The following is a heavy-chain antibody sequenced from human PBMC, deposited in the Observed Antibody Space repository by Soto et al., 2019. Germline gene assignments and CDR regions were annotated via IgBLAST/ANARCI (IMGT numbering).Heavy chain of an antibody. CDR2: IWNDGIRK. Sequence: LRLSCAASGFTFSKYGMHWVRQAPGKGLEWVALIWNDGIRKVYVDSVKGRFTISRDNSKNTLDLQMNNLRDEDTAVYYCARSYYYDSTGYYRTFDYWGPGTLVTVSS. CDR3: ARSYYYDSTGYYRTFDY. V-gene: IGHV3-33*03. D-gene: IGHD3-22*01. J-gene: IGHJ4*02. CDR1: GFTFSKYG.